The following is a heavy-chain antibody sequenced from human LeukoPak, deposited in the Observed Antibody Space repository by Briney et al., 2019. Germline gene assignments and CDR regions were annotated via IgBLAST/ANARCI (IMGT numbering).Heavy chain of an antibody. CDR2: IIPILGIA. V-gene: IGHV1-69*04. CDR3: ARVEGIYDFWSGYQSNYFDY. D-gene: IGHD3-3*01. CDR1: GGTFSSYA. J-gene: IGHJ4*02. Sequence: ASVKVSCKASGGTFSSYAISWVRQAPGQGLEWMGRIIPILGIANHAQKFQGRVTITADKSTSTAYMELSSLRSEDTAVYYCARVEGIYDFWSGYQSNYFDYWGQGTLVTVSS.